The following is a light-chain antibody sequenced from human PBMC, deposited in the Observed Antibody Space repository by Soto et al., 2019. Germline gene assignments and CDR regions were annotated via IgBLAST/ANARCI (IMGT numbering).Light chain of an antibody. CDR3: QQRSNWPRT. J-gene: IGKJ1*01. V-gene: IGKV3-11*01. Sequence: DIVLTPSPATLSLPPGERATLSCRASQSVSSYLAWYQQKPGQAPRLLIYDASNRATGIPARFSGSGSGTDFTLTISSLEPEDFAVYYCQQRSNWPRTFGQGTKVDI. CDR1: QSVSSY. CDR2: DAS.